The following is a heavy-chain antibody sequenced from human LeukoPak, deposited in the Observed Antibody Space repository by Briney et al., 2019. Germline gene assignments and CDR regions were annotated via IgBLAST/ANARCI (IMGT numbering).Heavy chain of an antibody. J-gene: IGHJ6*03. CDR3: ARQQAAGKGGGYYYYYYTDV. D-gene: IGHD6-13*01. V-gene: IGHV1-18*01. CDR1: GYTFTSYG. Sequence: ASVKVSCKASGYTFTSYGISWVRQAPGQGLEWMGWISAYNGNTNYAQKLQGRVTMTTDTSTSTAYMELRSLRSDDTAVYYCARQQAAGKGGGYYYYYYTDVWGKGTTVTVSS. CDR2: ISAYNGNT.